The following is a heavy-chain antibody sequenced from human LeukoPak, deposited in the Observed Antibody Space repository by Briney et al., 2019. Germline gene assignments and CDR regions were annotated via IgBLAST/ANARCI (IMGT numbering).Heavy chain of an antibody. V-gene: IGHV4-34*01. CDR1: GGSFSGYY. Sequence: SETLSLTCAVYGGSFSGYYWSWIRQPPGKGLEWIGEINHSGSTNYNPSLKSRVTISVDTSKNQFSLKLSSVTAADTAVYYCARIVSYGDCDYYYYYGMDVWGQGTTVTVSS. CDR3: ARIVSYGDCDYYYYYGMDV. D-gene: IGHD4-17*01. CDR2: INHSGST. J-gene: IGHJ6*02.